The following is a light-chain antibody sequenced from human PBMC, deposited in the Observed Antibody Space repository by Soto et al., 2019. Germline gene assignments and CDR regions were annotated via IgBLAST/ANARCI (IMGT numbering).Light chain of an antibody. CDR2: DAS. V-gene: IGKV3-11*01. J-gene: IGKJ1*01. Sequence: EIVLTQSPATLSLSPGDRATLSCRASQSVGSYLGWYQQRPGQAPRLLIYDASNRATGIPARFSGSGSGTDFTLTISSLEPEDFAVYYCQQYNNWPRTFGQGTKVEIK. CDR3: QQYNNWPRT. CDR1: QSVGSY.